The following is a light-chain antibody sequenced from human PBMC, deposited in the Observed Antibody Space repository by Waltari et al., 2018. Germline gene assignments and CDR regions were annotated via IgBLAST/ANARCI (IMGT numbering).Light chain of an antibody. CDR1: SSNIGSYY. CDR3: AAWDDRLRGVV. V-gene: IGLV1-47*01. Sequence: QSLLTQPPSASGTPGQRVTISCSGSSSNIGSYYVYWYQQLPGTAPKLLIDGNNQRPAGVPHRFSGSKSGTSGSLAISGLRSEDEADYYCAAWDDRLRGVVFGGGTKLTV. J-gene: IGLJ2*01. CDR2: GNN.